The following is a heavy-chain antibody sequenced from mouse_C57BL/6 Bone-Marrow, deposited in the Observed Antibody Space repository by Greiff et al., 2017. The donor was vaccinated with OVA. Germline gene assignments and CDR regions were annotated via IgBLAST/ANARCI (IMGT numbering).Heavy chain of an antibody. Sequence: QVQLKESGPELVKPGASVKISCKASGYTFTDYYINWVKQRPGQGLEWIGWIFPGSGSTYYNEKFKGKATLTVDKYSSTAHMLLRSPTSEDSAVYCCAAYWLFAYWGQGTLVTVSA. CDR2: IFPGSGST. D-gene: IGHD2-10*01. J-gene: IGHJ3*01. V-gene: IGHV1-75*01. CDR1: GYTFTDYY. CDR3: AAYWLFAY.